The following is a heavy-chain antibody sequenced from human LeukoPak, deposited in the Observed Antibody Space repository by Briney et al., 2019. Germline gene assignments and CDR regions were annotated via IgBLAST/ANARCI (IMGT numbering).Heavy chain of an antibody. Sequence: SETLSLTCTVSGGSISGFYWSWIRQPPGKGLEWIGYIYYSGSTNYNPSLKSRVTISVDTSKSQFSLKLRPVTAADTAVYYCARGVVIAPQTFDYWGQGTLVTVSS. J-gene: IGHJ4*02. CDR2: IYYSGST. CDR3: ARGVVIAPQTFDY. V-gene: IGHV4-59*01. D-gene: IGHD2-21*01. CDR1: GGSISGFY.